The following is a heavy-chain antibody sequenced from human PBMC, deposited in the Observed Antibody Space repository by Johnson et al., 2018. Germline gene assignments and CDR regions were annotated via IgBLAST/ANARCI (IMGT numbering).Heavy chain of an antibody. D-gene: IGHD3-22*01. CDR2: VSYDAKNK. V-gene: IGHV3-30*03. Sequence: QVQLQESGGGVVQPGRSLRLSCAASGFTFSSYGMHWVRQAPGKGLEWVAVVSYDAKNKYYADSVKGRFTISRDNSKNTLYLQMNSLRAEDTAVYYCAREDDDSSGIEYWGQGTLVTVSS. CDR1: GFTFSSYG. CDR3: AREDDDSSGIEY. J-gene: IGHJ4*02.